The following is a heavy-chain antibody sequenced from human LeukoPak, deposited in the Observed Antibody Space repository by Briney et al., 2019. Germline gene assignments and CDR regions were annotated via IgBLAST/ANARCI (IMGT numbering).Heavy chain of an antibody. D-gene: IGHD3-3*01. CDR1: GGSFSGYY. CDR3: ARGGYYDFWSGYGMDV. Sequence: SETLSLTCAVYGGSFSGYYWSWIRQPPGKGLEWIGEINHSGSTNYNPSLKSRVTISVDTSKNQFSLKLSSVTAADTAVYYCARGGYYDFWSGYGMDVWGQGTTVTVSS. CDR2: INHSGST. J-gene: IGHJ6*02. V-gene: IGHV4-34*01.